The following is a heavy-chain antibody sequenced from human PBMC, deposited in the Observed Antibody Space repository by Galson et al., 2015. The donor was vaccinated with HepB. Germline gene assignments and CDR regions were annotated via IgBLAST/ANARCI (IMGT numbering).Heavy chain of an antibody. CDR3: ARTPIAYYDILTASDYYFDY. D-gene: IGHD3-9*01. CDR2: INPNSGGT. CDR1: GYTFTGYY. V-gene: IGHV1-2*02. Sequence: VKVSCKASGYTFTGYYMHWVRQAPGQGLEWMGWINPNSGGTNYAQKFQGRVTITADKSTSTAYMELSSLRSEDTAVYYCARTPIAYYDILTASDYYFDYWGQGTLVTVSS. J-gene: IGHJ4*02.